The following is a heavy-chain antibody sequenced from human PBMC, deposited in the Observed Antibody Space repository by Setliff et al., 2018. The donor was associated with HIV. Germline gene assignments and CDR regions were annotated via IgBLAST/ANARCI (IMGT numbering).Heavy chain of an antibody. J-gene: IGHJ3*02. CDR3: ARGRMGYSSSWYAGGNI. V-gene: IGHV3-30*04. D-gene: IGHD6-13*01. Sequence: GGSLRLSCAASGFTFSSYAMHWVRQAPGKGLEWVAVISYDGSDKFYGDSVKGRFTISRDNSKNTLCLQMNSLRAEDTAMYYCARGRMGYSSSWYAGGNIWGQGTMVTVSS. CDR1: GFTFSSYA. CDR2: ISYDGSDK.